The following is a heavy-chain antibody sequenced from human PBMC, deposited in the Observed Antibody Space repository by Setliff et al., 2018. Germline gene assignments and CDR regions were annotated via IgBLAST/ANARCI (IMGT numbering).Heavy chain of an antibody. CDR1: GDSMNSGVYY. CDR3: ARMSGFLYIDV. V-gene: IGHV4-39*01. D-gene: IGHD3-3*01. Sequence: SETLSLTCKVSGDSMNSGVYYWAWIRQPPGKGLEWIGRIYSGGTTYYNSYLKSRVTRSVDTSKSQFSLRLSSVTAADTAVYYCARMSGFLYIDVWGKGTTVTVSS. CDR2: IYSGGTT. J-gene: IGHJ6*03.